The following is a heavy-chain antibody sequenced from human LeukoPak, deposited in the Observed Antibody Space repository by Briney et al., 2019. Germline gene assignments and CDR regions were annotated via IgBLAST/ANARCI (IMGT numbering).Heavy chain of an antibody. CDR2: VKSEADDGTT. CDR3: ATEGGSGSYYGDDAFDM. Sequence: GGSLRLSCEASGFSFTNTWMSWVRQAPGKGLEWVGRVKSEADDGTTDYAAPVQGRFTISRDDSKNTLSLQMNSLKTEDTAAYYCATEGGSGSYYGDDAFDMWGQGTMVTVSS. J-gene: IGHJ3*02. D-gene: IGHD3-10*01. V-gene: IGHV3-15*01. CDR1: GFSFTNTW.